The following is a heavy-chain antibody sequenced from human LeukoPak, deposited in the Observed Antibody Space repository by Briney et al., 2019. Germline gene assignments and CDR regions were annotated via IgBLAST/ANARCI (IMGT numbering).Heavy chain of an antibody. CDR3: ARDSSGWYDH. V-gene: IGHV3-11*05. J-gene: IGHJ5*02. CDR2: ISSSSSYT. Sequence: GGSLRLSCAASGFTFSDYYMSWIRQAPGKGLEWVSYISSSSSYTNYADSVKGRFTISRDNAKNSLYLQMNSLRDEDTAVYYCARDSSGWYDHWGQGTLVTVSS. CDR1: GFTFSDYY. D-gene: IGHD6-19*01.